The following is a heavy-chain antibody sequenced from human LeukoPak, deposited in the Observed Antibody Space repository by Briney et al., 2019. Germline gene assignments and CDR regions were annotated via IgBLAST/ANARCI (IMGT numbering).Heavy chain of an antibody. J-gene: IGHJ4*02. D-gene: IGHD3-3*01. Sequence: GGSLRLSCAASGFTFSNAWMNWVRQAPGKGLEWVGRIKSKTDGGTTDYAAPVKGRFTISRDDSKNTLYLQMNCLKSEDTAVYYCTTATEDFWSGSLYYFDYWGQGTLVTVSS. CDR3: TTATEDFWSGSLYYFDY. CDR1: GFTFSNAW. V-gene: IGHV3-15*01. CDR2: IKSKTDGGTT.